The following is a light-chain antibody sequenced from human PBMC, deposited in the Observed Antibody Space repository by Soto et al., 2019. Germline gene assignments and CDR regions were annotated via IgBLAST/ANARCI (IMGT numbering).Light chain of an antibody. Sequence: AIQMTQYTSSLSASVGDRVTITCRASQGIRNDLGWYQRKPGKAPKLLIYAASSLQSGVPSRFSGSGSGTDFTLTISSLQPEDFATYYCLQDYNYPLPFGGGTIVDNK. CDR1: QGIRND. V-gene: IGKV1-6*01. CDR3: LQDYNYPLP. J-gene: IGKJ4*01. CDR2: AAS.